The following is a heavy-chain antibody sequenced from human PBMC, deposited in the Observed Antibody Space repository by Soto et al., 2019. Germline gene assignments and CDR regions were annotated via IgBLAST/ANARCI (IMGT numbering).Heavy chain of an antibody. J-gene: IGHJ2*01. CDR3: VKDPRDYGDYPLYWYFDL. CDR1: GFTFSSYA. V-gene: IGHV3-64D*08. D-gene: IGHD4-17*01. CDR2: ISSNGGST. Sequence: GGSLRLSCSASGFTFSSYAMHWVRQAPGKGLEYVSAISSNGGSTYYADSVKGRFTISRDNSKNTLYLQMSSLRAEDTAVYYCVKDPRDYGDYPLYWYFDLWGRGTLVTVSS.